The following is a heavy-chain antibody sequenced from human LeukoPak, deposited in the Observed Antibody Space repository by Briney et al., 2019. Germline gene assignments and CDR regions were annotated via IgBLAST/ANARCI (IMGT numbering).Heavy chain of an antibody. CDR2: IRNKANSYGT. CDR1: GFTFSDHY. V-gene: IGHV3-72*01. J-gene: IGHJ4*02. Sequence: GGSLRLSCPASGFTFSDHYMDWVRLPPGKGLEWVGRIRNKANSYGTEYAASVKDRFTISRDDSKSSLYLQMNSLRSEDTALYYCTRVRLGAATRYFDYWGQGTLVTVSS. CDR3: TRVRLGAATRYFDY. D-gene: IGHD1-26*01.